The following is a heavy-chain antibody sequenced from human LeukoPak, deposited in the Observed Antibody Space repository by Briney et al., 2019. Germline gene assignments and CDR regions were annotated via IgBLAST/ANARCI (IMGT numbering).Heavy chain of an antibody. CDR2: ISSSSSYI. J-gene: IGHJ6*02. D-gene: IGHD3-9*01. Sequence: GGSLRLSCAASGFTVSSNYMSWVRQAPGKGLEWVSSISSSSSYIYYADSVKGRFTISRDNAKNSLYLQMNSLRAEDTAVYYCARSPTYYDILTGYTTNYGMDVWGQGTTVTVSS. CDR3: ARSPTYYDILTGYTTNYGMDV. CDR1: GFTVSSNY. V-gene: IGHV3-21*01.